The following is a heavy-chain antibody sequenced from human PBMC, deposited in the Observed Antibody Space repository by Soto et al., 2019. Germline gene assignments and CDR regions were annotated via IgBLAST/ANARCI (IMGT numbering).Heavy chain of an antibody. CDR3: ARDTCSNTSCARGYWYFDR. J-gene: IGHJ2*01. CDR2: IIPALGLP. V-gene: IGHV1-69*08. Sequence: QVQLVQSGAEVKKPGSSVKVSCKASGGTFSSYTISWVRQAPGKGLEWMGRIIPALGLPNYAHKFQGRFTIPADKSTSTSYMELSGLRSEDTAMYYWARDTCSNTSCARGYWYFDRWGRGTLVTVSS. D-gene: IGHD2-2*01. CDR1: GGTFSSYT.